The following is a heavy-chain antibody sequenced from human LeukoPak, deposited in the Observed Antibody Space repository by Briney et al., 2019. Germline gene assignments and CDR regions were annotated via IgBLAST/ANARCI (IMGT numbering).Heavy chain of an antibody. D-gene: IGHD5-24*01. CDR2: ISGSGSTI. CDR3: ASYVMATTIDI. Sequence: GGSLRLSCAASGFTFSSYEMNWVRQAPGKGLEWVSYISGSGSTIYYADSVRGRFTISRDNTKNSLSLQMNSLRAEDTAVYYCASYVMATTIDIWGQGTMVTVSS. V-gene: IGHV3-48*03. J-gene: IGHJ3*02. CDR1: GFTFSSYE.